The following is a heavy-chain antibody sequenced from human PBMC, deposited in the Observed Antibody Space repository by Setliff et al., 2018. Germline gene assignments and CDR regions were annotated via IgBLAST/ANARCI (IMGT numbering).Heavy chain of an antibody. J-gene: IGHJ3*01. CDR1: GFTFSSYA. Sequence: PGGSLRLSCAASGFTFSSYAMYWVRQAPGKGLEWVAVISYDGSNKYYADSVEGRFTISRDNSQNTVFLQMNSLRVEDTAVYYCAKDSRSGGTYPLVDFDVWGQGTMVTVSS. CDR3: AKDSRSGGTYPLVDFDV. D-gene: IGHD2-15*01. CDR2: ISYDGSNK. V-gene: IGHV3-30*04.